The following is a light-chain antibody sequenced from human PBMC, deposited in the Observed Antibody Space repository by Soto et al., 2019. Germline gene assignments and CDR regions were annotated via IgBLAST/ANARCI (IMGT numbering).Light chain of an antibody. Sequence: EVVLTQSPVTLSLAPGQRATLSCRASQSFRGLLAWYQQKPGQAPRLLIYDAYNRATGIPPRFSGSGSGTDFTLTNISLDPEDSAVNYCQQRHMWPITFGQGTRLEIK. CDR2: DAY. J-gene: IGKJ5*01. V-gene: IGKV3-11*01. CDR3: QQRHMWPIT. CDR1: QSFRGL.